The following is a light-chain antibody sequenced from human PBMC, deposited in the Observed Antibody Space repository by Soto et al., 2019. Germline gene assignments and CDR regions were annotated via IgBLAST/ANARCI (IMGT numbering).Light chain of an antibody. CDR2: GAS. CDR1: QSVSSSY. V-gene: IGKV3-20*01. J-gene: IGKJ3*01. Sequence: EIVLTQSPGTLSLSPGERATLSCRASQSVSSSYLAWYQQKPGQAPRLLIYGASSRATGIPDRFSGSGSGTDLTLTISRLEPEDFAVYYCQQYGSSPFTFGPGTTVDIK. CDR3: QQYGSSPFT.